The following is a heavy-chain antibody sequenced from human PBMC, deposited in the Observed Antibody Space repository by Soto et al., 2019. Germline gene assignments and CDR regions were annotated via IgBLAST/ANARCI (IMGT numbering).Heavy chain of an antibody. CDR2: ISSSSSYI. J-gene: IGHJ4*02. Sequence: GGSLRLSCAASGFTLSSYSMNWVRQAPGKGLEWVSSISSSSSYIYYADSVKGRFTISRDNAKNSLYLQMNSLRAEDTAVYYCARGGGGLQYDYWGQGTLVTVSS. CDR3: ARGGGGLQYDY. D-gene: IGHD1-26*01. V-gene: IGHV3-21*01. CDR1: GFTLSSYS.